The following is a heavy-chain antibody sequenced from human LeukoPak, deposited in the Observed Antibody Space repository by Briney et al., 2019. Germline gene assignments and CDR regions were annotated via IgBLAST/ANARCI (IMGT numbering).Heavy chain of an antibody. CDR1: GGSINSGAYY. CDR3: AREWDASYCTTTTCYAVRYGMDV. Sequence: SETLSLTCTVSGGSINSGAYYWTWIRQHPGKGLEWIGYIHYSGSTHYNPSLKGQVAMSVDTSKNQFSLKLTSVTAADAAVYYCAREWDASYCTTTTCYAVRYGMDVWGQGTTVTVSS. J-gene: IGHJ6*02. D-gene: IGHD2-2*01. V-gene: IGHV4-31*01. CDR2: IHYSGST.